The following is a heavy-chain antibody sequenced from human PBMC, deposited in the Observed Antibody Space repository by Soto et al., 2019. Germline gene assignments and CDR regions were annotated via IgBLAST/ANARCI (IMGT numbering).Heavy chain of an antibody. V-gene: IGHV4-34*01. CDR2: INHSGST. Sequence: TLSLTFTVHGASFSGYYWSWIRLPPGKVLGWIGDINHSGSTNYYQYLKSRVTISVDTSKNQFSLKLSSVTAAETAVYYCARGLTSMVVPAAISFLFDYWGQGTLVTVSS. D-gene: IGHD2-2*01. CDR3: ARGLTSMVVPAAISFLFDY. J-gene: IGHJ4*02. CDR1: GASFSGYY.